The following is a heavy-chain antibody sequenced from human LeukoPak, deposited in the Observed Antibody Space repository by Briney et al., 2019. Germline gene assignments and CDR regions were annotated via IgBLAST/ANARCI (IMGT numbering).Heavy chain of an antibody. CDR3: ARLQLTPLTGTHGRETRYPPRPTYYFDY. V-gene: IGHV4-39*01. Sequence: SETLSLICTVCGGSISSSSYYWGWIRQPPGKGLEWIGSIYYSESPYYHPYLQIRDTISVDTSKNQFSLKLSSLTAADTAVYYCARLQLTPLTGTHGRETRYPPRPTYYFDYWGQGTLVTVSS. CDR2: IYYSESP. CDR1: GGSISSSSYY. J-gene: IGHJ4*02. D-gene: IGHD1-7*01.